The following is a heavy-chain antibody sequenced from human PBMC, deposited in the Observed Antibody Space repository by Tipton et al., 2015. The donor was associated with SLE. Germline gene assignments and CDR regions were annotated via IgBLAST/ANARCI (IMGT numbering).Heavy chain of an antibody. CDR2: ISSSGSTI. Sequence: SLRLSCAASGFTFSSYEMNWVRQAPGKGLEWVSYISSSGSTIYYADSVKGRFTISRDNAKNSLYLQMNSLRAEDTAVYYCARGGPSLWFGEQGAFDIWGQGTMVTVSS. J-gene: IGHJ3*02. CDR1: GFTFSSYE. V-gene: IGHV3-48*03. D-gene: IGHD3-10*01. CDR3: ARGGPSLWFGEQGAFDI.